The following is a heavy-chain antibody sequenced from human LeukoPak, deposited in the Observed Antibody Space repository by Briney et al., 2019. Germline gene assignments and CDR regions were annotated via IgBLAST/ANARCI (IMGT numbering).Heavy chain of an antibody. J-gene: IGHJ4*02. CDR2: LYRNGSA. Sequence: PSETLSLTRAVSRYSISSGYYWGWIRQSPGAGLEWIGSLYRNGSALYNPSPKSRVTISVDASKNQFSLKLSSVTAADTAAYYCARVPYYDTTGYLLPLFDYWGQGTLVTVSS. D-gene: IGHD3-22*01. CDR1: RYSISSGYY. CDR3: ARVPYYDTTGYLLPLFDY. V-gene: IGHV4-38-2*01.